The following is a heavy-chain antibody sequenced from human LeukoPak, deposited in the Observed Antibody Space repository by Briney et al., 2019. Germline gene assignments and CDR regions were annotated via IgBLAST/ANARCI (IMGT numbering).Heavy chain of an antibody. CDR3: AKRGVVIRVILVGFHKEAYYFDS. J-gene: IGHJ4*02. CDR2: ISDSGGST. V-gene: IGHV3-23*01. CDR1: GITLSYYG. Sequence: GGSLRLSCAVSGITLSYYGMSWVRQAPGKGLEWVAGISDSGGSTNYADSVKGRFTISRDNPKNTLYLQMNGLRAEDTAVYFCAKRGVVIRVILVGFHKEAYYFDSWGQGALVTVSS. D-gene: IGHD3-22*01.